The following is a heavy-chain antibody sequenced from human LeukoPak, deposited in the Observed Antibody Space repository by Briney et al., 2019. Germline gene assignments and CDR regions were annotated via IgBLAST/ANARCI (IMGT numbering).Heavy chain of an antibody. CDR3: ARGNYYGMDV. CDR2: INSDGSST. Sequence: PGGSLRLSCAASGFTFRSYYMHWVRQAPGKGLVWVSRINSDGSSTSYADSVKGRFTISRDNATLYLQMNSLSAEDTSVYYCARGNYYGMDVWGQGTTVTVSS. CDR1: GFTFRSYY. J-gene: IGHJ6*02. V-gene: IGHV3-74*01.